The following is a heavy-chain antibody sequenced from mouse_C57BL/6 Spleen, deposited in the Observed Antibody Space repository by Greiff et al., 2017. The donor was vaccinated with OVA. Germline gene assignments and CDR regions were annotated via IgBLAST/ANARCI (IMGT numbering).Heavy chain of an antibody. CDR2: IDPSDSYT. CDR3: ARSYFDV. CDR1: GYTFTSYW. V-gene: IGHV1-50*01. J-gene: IGHJ1*03. Sequence: QVQQQPGAELVKPGASVKLSCKASGYTFTSYWMQWVKQRPGQGLEWIGEIDPSDSYTNYNQKFKGKATLTVDTSSSTAYMQLNSLTSEDSAVYYCARSYFDVWGTGTTVTVSS.